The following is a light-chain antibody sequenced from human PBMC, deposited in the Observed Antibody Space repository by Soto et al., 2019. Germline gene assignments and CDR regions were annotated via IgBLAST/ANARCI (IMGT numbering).Light chain of an antibody. Sequence: EIVLTQSPGTLSLSPGERVTLSCRAGQSVTSSYLAWYQQKPGQAPRLLIYDASSRATGIPDRCSGSGSGTDFTLTISRLELEDFAVYYWQQYGSSLLTCGGGTKVESK. V-gene: IGKV3-20*01. J-gene: IGKJ4*01. CDR3: QQYGSSLLT. CDR2: DAS. CDR1: QSVTSSY.